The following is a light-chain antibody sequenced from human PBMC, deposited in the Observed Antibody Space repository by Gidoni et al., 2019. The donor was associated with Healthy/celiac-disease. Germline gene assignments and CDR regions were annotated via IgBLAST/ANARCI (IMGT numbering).Light chain of an antibody. V-gene: IGKV1-5*03. CDR1: QGISSW. CDR2: KAS. J-gene: IGKJ1*01. Sequence: QMTQSPSTLSASVGDRVTITCRASQGISSWLDWYQQKPGKAPKLLIYKASSLESGVPSRFSGSGSGTEFTLTISSLQPDDFATYYCQQYNSYPWTFGQGTKVEIK. CDR3: QQYNSYPWT.